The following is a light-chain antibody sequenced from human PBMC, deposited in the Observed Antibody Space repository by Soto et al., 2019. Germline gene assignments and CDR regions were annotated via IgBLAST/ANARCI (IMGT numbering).Light chain of an antibody. CDR3: QQYDDLPIT. CDR1: QNIKNY. J-gene: IGKJ5*01. V-gene: IGKV1-33*01. CDR2: ASS. Sequence: DIQMTQSPSSLSASVGDRVTITCRASQNIKNYLNWYQQKPGKAPKLLIYASSSLQSGVPSRFSGSGSGADFTFTISSLQAEDVATYYCQQYDDLPITFGQGTRLEIK.